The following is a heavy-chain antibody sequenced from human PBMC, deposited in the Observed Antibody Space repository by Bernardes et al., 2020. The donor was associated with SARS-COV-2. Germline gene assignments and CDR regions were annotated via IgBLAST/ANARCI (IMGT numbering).Heavy chain of an antibody. CDR3: ARVPSGYCNGGSCPGPFDY. Sequence: GWSLRLSCAASGFTFSTYSMNWVRQAPGKGLEWVSSISTTSSYIFYADSVKGRFTISRDNAKNSLYLQMNSLRAEDTAVYYCARVPSGYCNGGSCPGPFDYWGQGTLVTVSS. D-gene: IGHD2-15*01. V-gene: IGHV3-21*01. CDR1: GFTFSTYS. J-gene: IGHJ4*02. CDR2: ISTTSSYI.